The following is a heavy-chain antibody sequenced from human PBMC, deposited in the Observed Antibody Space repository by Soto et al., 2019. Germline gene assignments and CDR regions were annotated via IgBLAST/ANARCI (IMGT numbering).Heavy chain of an antibody. J-gene: IGHJ2*01. Sequence: VQLQQWGAGPLRPWETLSLTCGVSGGSFSGYYWAWIRQSPGKGLEWIGEINDRGSINYNPSLKSRVSISVDTSKNHYSLNLRSVTAADTAVYYCARESHDILTGPPWVWYFDLWGRGTLVTVSS. CDR2: INDRGSI. V-gene: IGHV4-34*01. D-gene: IGHD3-9*01. CDR1: GGSFSGYY. CDR3: ARESHDILTGPPWVWYFDL.